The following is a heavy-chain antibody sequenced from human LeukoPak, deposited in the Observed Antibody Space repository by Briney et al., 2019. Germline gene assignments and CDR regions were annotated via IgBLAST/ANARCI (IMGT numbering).Heavy chain of an antibody. CDR3: TRAVAGHPD. Sequence: SETLSLTCAVSGVPFRNYYWSWVRQSPTKGLEWVGEINHSGYTNYNPSLKSRVTISIDTSKNQFALMLTSVTAADTAVYYCTRAVAGHPDWGQGTLVTVSS. CDR1: GVPFRNYY. J-gene: IGHJ4*02. V-gene: IGHV4-34*01. CDR2: INHSGYT. D-gene: IGHD6-19*01.